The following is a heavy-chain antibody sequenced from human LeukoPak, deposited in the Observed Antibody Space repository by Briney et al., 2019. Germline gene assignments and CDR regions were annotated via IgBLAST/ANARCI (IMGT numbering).Heavy chain of an antibody. Sequence: PSETLSLTCTVSGGSISSTNYYWGWIRQPPGKGLEWIGSIYYSGSTYYNPSLKSRVTISVDTSKNQFSLKLSSVTAADTAVYYCARGRWFGELVSWFDPWGQGTLVTVSS. CDR3: ARGRWFGELVSWFDP. CDR1: GGSISSTNYY. V-gene: IGHV4-39*07. CDR2: IYYSGST. D-gene: IGHD3-10*01. J-gene: IGHJ5*02.